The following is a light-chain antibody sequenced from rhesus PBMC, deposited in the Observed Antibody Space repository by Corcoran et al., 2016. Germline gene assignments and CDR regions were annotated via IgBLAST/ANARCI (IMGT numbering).Light chain of an antibody. Sequence: DIQMTQSPSSLSASVGDRVTITCRASQTISSFLAWYQQKPGKVPKLLIYGASSLESGVPSRFSGIGSGTEFTLTISSLQPEDFATYYCQQHDSHPWTFGQGTKVEIK. CDR2: GAS. CDR3: QQHDSHPWT. CDR1: QTISSF. J-gene: IGKJ1*01. V-gene: IGKV1-44*01.